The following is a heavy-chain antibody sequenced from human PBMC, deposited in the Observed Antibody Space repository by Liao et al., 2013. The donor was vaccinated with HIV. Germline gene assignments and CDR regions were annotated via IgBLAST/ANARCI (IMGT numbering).Heavy chain of an antibody. Sequence: QMQESGPGLVKPSETLSVTCTVSGGSIKNYYWSWIRQPPGKGLEWIGYISYSGGTNYNPSLKSRLTISVDTSRTQFSLRLSSVTAADTAVYYCAGEDVLRYFDWFSPPRNFDAFDIWGQGTMVTVSS. J-gene: IGHJ3*02. CDR2: ISYSGGT. CDR1: GGSIKNYY. CDR3: AGEDVLRYFDWFSPPRNFDAFDI. V-gene: IGHV4-59*01. D-gene: IGHD3-9*01.